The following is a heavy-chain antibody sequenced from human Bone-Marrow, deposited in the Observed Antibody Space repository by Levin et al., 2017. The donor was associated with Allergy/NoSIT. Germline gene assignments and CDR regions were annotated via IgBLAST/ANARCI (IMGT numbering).Heavy chain of an antibody. D-gene: IGHD6-13*01. CDR1: GYIFTDYY. J-gene: IGHJ6*03. V-gene: IGHV1-2*02. CDR2: INPNTGGT. Sequence: GESLKISCKASGYIFTDYYMHWVRQAPGQGLEWMGWINPNTGGTSYSQNLQGRVTMTRDTSISTAYMDLSSLRSDDTAVYYCARGIASGGKTYYYYYMDVWGRGTTVAVSS. CDR3: ARGIASGGKTYYYYYMDV.